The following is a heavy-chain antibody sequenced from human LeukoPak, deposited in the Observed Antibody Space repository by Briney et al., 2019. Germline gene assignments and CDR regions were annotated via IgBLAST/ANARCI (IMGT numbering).Heavy chain of an antibody. CDR2: IYYSGST. CDR1: GGSVRSYC. V-gene: IGHV4-59*02. Sequence: SETLSLTCTVSGGSVRSYCWSWIRQPPGKGLEWIGYIYYSGSTNYNPSLKSRVTISVDTSKNQFSLKLSSVTAADTAVYYCARDGGSLGDYYYYMDVWGKGTTVTVSS. D-gene: IGHD1-26*01. J-gene: IGHJ6*03. CDR3: ARDGGSLGDYYYYMDV.